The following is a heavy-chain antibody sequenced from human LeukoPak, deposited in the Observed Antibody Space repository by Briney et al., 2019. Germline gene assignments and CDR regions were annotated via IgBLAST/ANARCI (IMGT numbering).Heavy chain of an antibody. CDR1: GFTFSSYG. V-gene: IGHV3-33*01. J-gene: IGHJ5*02. CDR2: IWYDRSNK. Sequence: PWGSLRLSCAASGFTFSSYGMHWGRQAPGKGLEWVSVIWYDRSNKYYADSVKGGFTISRDNSKNTLYLQMNSLRAEDTAVYYCARASESNWFDPWGQGTLVTVSS. CDR3: ARASESNWFDP.